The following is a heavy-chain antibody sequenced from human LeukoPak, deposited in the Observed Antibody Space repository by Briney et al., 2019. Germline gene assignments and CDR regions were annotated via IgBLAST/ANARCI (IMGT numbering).Heavy chain of an antibody. CDR2: ISSSSSYI. CDR1: GFTFSSYS. CDR3: ARVLHYGAGHCADY. D-gene: IGHD4-17*01. J-gene: IGHJ4*02. Sequence: PGGSLRLSCAASGFTFSSYSMNWVRQAPGKGLEWVSSISSSSSYIYYADSVKGRFTISRDHAKNSLYLQMNSLRAEDTAVYYCARVLHYGAGHCADYWGQGTLVTVSS. V-gene: IGHV3-21*01.